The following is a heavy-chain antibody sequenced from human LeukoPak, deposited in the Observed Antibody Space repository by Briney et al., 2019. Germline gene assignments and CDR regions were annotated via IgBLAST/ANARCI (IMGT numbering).Heavy chain of an antibody. CDR1: GYTFTGYY. D-gene: IGHD3-16*01. J-gene: IGHJ6*02. V-gene: IGHV1-2*02. Sequence: EASVKVSCKASGYTFTGYYMHWVRQAPGQGLEWMGWINPNSGGTNYAQKFQGRVTMTRDTSISTAYMELSRLRSDDTAVYYCARAGGRPDYYYYGMDVWGQGTTVTVSS. CDR3: ARAGGRPDYYYYGMDV. CDR2: INPNSGGT.